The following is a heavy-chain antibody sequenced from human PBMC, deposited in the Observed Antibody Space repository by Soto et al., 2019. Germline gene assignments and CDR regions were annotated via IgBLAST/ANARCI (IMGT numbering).Heavy chain of an antibody. J-gene: IGHJ4*02. V-gene: IGHV4-4*02. Sequence: QVQLQESGPGLVKPSGTLSLTCAVSGDCISSGYWWSWVCQPPGKGLEWIGQIYHSGSTHYNPSLKSRVTISVDKSKNQFSLRLRSVTAADTVVYYCARVGGITMAPFDYWGQGTLATVSS. CDR2: IYHSGST. CDR1: GDCISSGYW. CDR3: ARVGGITMAPFDY. D-gene: IGHD6-19*01.